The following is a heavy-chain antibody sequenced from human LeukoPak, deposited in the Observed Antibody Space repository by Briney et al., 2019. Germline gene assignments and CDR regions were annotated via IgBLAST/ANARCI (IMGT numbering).Heavy chain of an antibody. CDR3: VRDYQFIQEV. CDR1: GFIYGNYW. Sequence: GGSLRLSCVGSGFIYGNYWMNWVRQAPGKGLEWVANVKQDGRETHYVDSVKGRFTISRDNAKNALYLQMDILRVEDTALYFCVRDYQFIQEVWGQGTTVTVSS. J-gene: IGHJ6*02. V-gene: IGHV3-7*01. CDR2: VKQDGRET. D-gene: IGHD2-2*01.